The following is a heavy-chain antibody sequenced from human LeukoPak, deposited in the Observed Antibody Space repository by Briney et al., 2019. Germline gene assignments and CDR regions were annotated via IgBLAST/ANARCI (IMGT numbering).Heavy chain of an antibody. D-gene: IGHD2-2*01. V-gene: IGHV4-39*01. Sequence: PSETLSLTCTVSGSSISSSSYYWGWIRQPPGKGLEWIGGIYYSGSTYYNPSLKSRVTISVDTSKNQFSLKLSSVTAADTAVYYCARKGQYCSSTSCSDAFDIWGQGTMVTVSS. CDR1: GSSISSSSYY. CDR3: ARKGQYCSSTSCSDAFDI. J-gene: IGHJ3*02. CDR2: IYYSGST.